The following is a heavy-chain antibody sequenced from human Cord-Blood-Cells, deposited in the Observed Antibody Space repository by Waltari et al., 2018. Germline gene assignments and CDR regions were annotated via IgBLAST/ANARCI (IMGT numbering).Heavy chain of an antibody. Sequence: EVQLVETGGGLIQPGGSLRLSCAASGFTVMRNSMSWVRQAPGKGLEWVSVIYSGGSTYYADSVKGRFTISRDNSKNTLYLQMNSLRAEDTAVYYCARDPTGYDAFDIWGQGTMVTVFS. CDR3: ARDPTGYDAFDI. CDR2: IYSGGST. CDR1: GFTVMRNS. D-gene: IGHD3-9*01. J-gene: IGHJ3*02. V-gene: IGHV3-53*02.